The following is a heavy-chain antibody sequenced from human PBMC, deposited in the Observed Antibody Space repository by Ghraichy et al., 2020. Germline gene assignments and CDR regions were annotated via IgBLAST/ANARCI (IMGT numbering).Heavy chain of an antibody. J-gene: IGHJ1*01. CDR1: GGSISSSSYY. CDR3: AGTNRGVYFQH. Sequence: SETLSLTCTVSGGSISSSSYYWGWIRQPPGKGLEWIGSIYYSGSTYYNPSLKSRVTISVDTSKNQFSLKLSSVTAADTAVYYCAGTNRGVYFQHWGQGTLVTVSS. V-gene: IGHV4-39*01. D-gene: IGHD2-2*01. CDR2: IYYSGST.